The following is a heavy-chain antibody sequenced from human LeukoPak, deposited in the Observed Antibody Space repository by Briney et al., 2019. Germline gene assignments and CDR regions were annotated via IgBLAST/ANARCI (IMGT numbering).Heavy chain of an antibody. CDR2: ISSSSSYI. Sequence: GGSLRLSCAASGFTFSSYSMNWVRHATGKGLELVSSISSSSSYIYYAVSVKGRFTISRDNAKNSLYLQMNSLRAEDTAVYYCARDWGYSGSYSSPFWFDPWGQGTLVTVSS. D-gene: IGHD1-26*01. J-gene: IGHJ5*02. CDR1: GFTFSSYS. CDR3: ARDWGYSGSYSSPFWFDP. V-gene: IGHV3-21*01.